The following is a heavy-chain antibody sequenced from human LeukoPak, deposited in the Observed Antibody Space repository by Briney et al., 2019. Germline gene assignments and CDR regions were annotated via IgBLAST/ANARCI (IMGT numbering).Heavy chain of an antibody. CDR1: GFTFSSYW. Sequence: GGSLRLPCAVSGFTFSSYWMHWVRQAPGKGLVWVSRIDRDGSRINYADSVKGRFTISRDNGKNTLFLQMNSLRAEDAAVYYCVRGNDYGGPHYWGQGTLVTVSS. CDR2: IDRDGSRI. CDR3: VRGNDYGGPHY. J-gene: IGHJ4*02. D-gene: IGHD4-23*01. V-gene: IGHV3-74*01.